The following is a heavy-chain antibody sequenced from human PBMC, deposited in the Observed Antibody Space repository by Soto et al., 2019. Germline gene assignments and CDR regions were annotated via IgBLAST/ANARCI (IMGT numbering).Heavy chain of an antibody. Sequence: QVQLQESGPGLVKPSQTLSLTCTVSGGFISSGDYYWNWIRQLPGKGLEWIGYIEHSGSSFYNPSLKGRVALALDTSKNQFSLKLNSVTAADTAVHYCAREVVPATVDFYYYYIDFWGKGTTVTVSS. J-gene: IGHJ6*03. CDR1: GGFISSGDYY. CDR3: AREVVPATVDFYYYYIDF. D-gene: IGHD2-2*01. CDR2: IEHSGSS. V-gene: IGHV4-31*03.